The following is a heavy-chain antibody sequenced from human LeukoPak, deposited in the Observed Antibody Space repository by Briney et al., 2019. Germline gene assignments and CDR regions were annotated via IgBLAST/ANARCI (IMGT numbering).Heavy chain of an antibody. Sequence: PSETLSLTCTVSGGSISSYYWSWIRQPPGKGLEWIGYIYYSGSTNYNPSLKSRVTISVDTSKSQFSLKLSSVTAADTAVYYCARTGSGWYSSWYFDLWGRGTLVTVSS. V-gene: IGHV4-59*01. CDR2: IYYSGST. CDR1: GGSISSYY. CDR3: ARTGSGWYSSWYFDL. D-gene: IGHD6-19*01. J-gene: IGHJ2*01.